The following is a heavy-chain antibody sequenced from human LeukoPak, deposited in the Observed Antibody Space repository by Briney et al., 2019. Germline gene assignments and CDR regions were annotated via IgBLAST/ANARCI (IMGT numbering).Heavy chain of an antibody. CDR3: AREGSSSWECGY. Sequence: PGQCRTLSRAASGFIFSDYYMSWIRQAPRRGLEWVSYTRSSGSTIYYADSVKGRFSNSRDNGKNSLYLQMNSMRAEDTAVYYCAREGSSSWECGYWGQGTLVTVSS. V-gene: IGHV3-11*01. J-gene: IGHJ4*02. CDR1: GFIFSDYY. CDR2: TRSSGSTI. D-gene: IGHD6-13*01.